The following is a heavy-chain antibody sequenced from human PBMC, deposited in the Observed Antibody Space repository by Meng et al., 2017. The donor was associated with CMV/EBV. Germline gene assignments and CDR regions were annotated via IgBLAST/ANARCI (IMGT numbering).Heavy chain of an antibody. V-gene: IGHV3-33*06. Sequence: GESLKISCAASGFTFSSYGMHWVRQAPGKGLEWVAVIWYDGSNKYYADSVKGRFTISRDNSKNTLYLQMNSLRAEDTAVYYCAKGDFWSGYYAYYYYYYGMDVWGQGTTVTVSS. J-gene: IGHJ6*02. CDR3: AKGDFWSGYYAYYYYYYGMDV. D-gene: IGHD3-3*01. CDR2: IWYDGSNK. CDR1: GFTFSSYG.